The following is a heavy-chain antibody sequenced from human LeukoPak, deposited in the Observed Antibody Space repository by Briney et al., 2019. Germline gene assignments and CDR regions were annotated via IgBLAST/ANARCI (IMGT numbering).Heavy chain of an antibody. CDR1: GGSISSGGYY. Sequence: SQTLSLTCTVSGGSISSGGYYWSWTRQHPGKGLEWIGYIYYSGSTYYNPSLKSRVTISVDTSKNQFSLKPSSVTAADTAVYYCARGSGSLWGWFDPWGQGTLVTVSS. D-gene: IGHD3-10*01. CDR3: ARGSGSLWGWFDP. CDR2: IYYSGST. V-gene: IGHV4-31*03. J-gene: IGHJ5*02.